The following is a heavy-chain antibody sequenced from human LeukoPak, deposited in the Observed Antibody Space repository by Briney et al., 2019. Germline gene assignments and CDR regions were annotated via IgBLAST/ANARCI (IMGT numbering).Heavy chain of an antibody. CDR3: ARDAFFLEWALFS. J-gene: IGHJ5*02. D-gene: IGHD3-3*01. Sequence: PGGSLRLSCVVSGFTFSSYAMSWVRQAPGKGLEWVSSVSDTSSYIYYADSVKGRFTISRDNANNLLYLEMNNLRAEDTAVYFCARDAFFLEWALFSWGQGTLVTVSS. CDR2: VSDTSSYI. CDR1: GFTFSSYA. V-gene: IGHV3-21*06.